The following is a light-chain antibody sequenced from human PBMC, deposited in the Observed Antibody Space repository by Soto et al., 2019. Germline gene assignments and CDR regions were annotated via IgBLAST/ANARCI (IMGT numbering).Light chain of an antibody. CDR3: CSYAGSSTWV. Sequence: QSVLTQPASVSGSPGQSITISCTGTSSDVGSYNFVSWYQQHPGKAPKLMIYEGSERPSGVSNRFSGSKSGNTASLTISGLQAEYEADYYCCSYAGSSTWVFGGGTKLTVL. CDR1: SSDVGSYNF. J-gene: IGLJ3*02. CDR2: EGS. V-gene: IGLV2-23*01.